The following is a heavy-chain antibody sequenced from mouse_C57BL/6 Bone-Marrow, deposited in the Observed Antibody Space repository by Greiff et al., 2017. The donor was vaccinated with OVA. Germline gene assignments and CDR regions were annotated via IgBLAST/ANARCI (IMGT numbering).Heavy chain of an antibody. J-gene: IGHJ1*03. CDR1: GYTFTSYW. CDR2: IYPGSGST. D-gene: IGHD1-1*01. V-gene: IGHV1-55*01. Sequence: QVQLQQPGAELVKPGASVKMSCKASGYTFTSYWITWVKQRPGQGLEWIGDIYPGSGSTNYNEKFKSQATLTVDTSSGTAYMRLSSLTSEDSAVYYCASHYFGSSPYWYFDVWGTGTTVTVSS. CDR3: ASHYFGSSPYWYFDV.